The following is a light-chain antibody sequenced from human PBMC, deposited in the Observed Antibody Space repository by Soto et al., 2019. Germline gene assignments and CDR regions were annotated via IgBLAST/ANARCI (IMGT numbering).Light chain of an antibody. Sequence: EIVMTQSPATLSVSPGERATLSCRASQSVSSNSAWYQQKPGQAPRLLIYGASTRATGIPARFSGSGSGTEFTLTISSLQSEDFAVYYCQQRSNWPQTWTFGQGTKLDIK. CDR1: QSVSSN. V-gene: IGKV3-15*01. J-gene: IGKJ1*01. CDR3: QQRSNWPQTWT. CDR2: GAS.